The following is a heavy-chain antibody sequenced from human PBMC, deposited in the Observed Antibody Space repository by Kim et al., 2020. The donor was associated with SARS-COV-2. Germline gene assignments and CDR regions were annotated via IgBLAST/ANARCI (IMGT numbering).Heavy chain of an antibody. CDR1: GGSISSGDYY. D-gene: IGHD4-17*01. CDR3: ARGGYGDYLDAFDI. Sequence: SETLSLTCTVSGGSISSGDYYWSWIRQPPGKGLEWIGYIYYSGSTYYNPSLKSRVTISVDTSKNQFSLKLSSVTAADTAVYYCARGGYGDYLDAFDIWGQGTMVTVSS. V-gene: IGHV4-30-4*01. CDR2: IYYSGST. J-gene: IGHJ3*02.